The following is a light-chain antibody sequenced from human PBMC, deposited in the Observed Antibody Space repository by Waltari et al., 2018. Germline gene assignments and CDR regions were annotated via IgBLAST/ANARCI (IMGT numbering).Light chain of an antibody. CDR3: CSYAGSSTFHVV. CDR2: AVS. CDR1: RSDVGSYNL. V-gene: IGLV2-23*02. J-gene: IGLJ2*01. Sequence: QSALTQPASVSGSPGQSITSSCTGTRSDVGSYNLVPWSQQHPGKAPKLMIYAVSERPTGVSNRFSGSKSGNTASLTISGLQAEDEADYYCCSYAGSSTFHVVFGGGTKLTVL.